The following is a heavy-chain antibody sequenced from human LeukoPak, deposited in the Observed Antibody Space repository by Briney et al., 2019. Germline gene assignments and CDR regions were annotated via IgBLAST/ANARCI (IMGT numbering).Heavy chain of an antibody. CDR1: GYRFTSYW. CDR3: ARLRGRQTTDAFDM. Sequence: GESLKISCNGSGYRFTSYWIAWVRQMPGKGLELMGIICPGDSDTRYSPSFQGQVTISADKSISTAYLQWSRLKASDTAMYYCARLRGRQTTDAFDMWGQGTMVTVSS. D-gene: IGHD1/OR15-1a*01. CDR2: ICPGDSDT. J-gene: IGHJ3*02. V-gene: IGHV5-51*01.